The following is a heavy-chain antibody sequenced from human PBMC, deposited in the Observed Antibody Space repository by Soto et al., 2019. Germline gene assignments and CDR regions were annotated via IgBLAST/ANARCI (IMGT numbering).Heavy chain of an antibody. CDR1: GFTFSSYG. D-gene: IGHD4-17*01. V-gene: IGHV3-30*18. CDR2: ISYDGSNK. CDR3: AKDRELRSYYYGMDV. J-gene: IGHJ6*02. Sequence: LRLSCAASGFTFSSYGMHCVRQAPGKGLEWVAVISYDGSNKYYADSVKGRFTISRDNSKNTLYLQMNSLRAEDTAVYYCAKDRELRSYYYGMDVWGQGXTVTVSS.